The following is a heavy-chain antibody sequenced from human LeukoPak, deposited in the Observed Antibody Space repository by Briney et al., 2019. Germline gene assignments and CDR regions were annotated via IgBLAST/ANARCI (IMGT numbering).Heavy chain of an antibody. V-gene: IGHV3-30*04. CDR1: GFTFSTYA. CDR2: ISSDGSFR. CDR3: ARAMVTAIRDGLDY. D-gene: IGHD2-21*02. Sequence: GGSLRLSCAASGFTFSTYAMYWVRQAPGKGLEWVAVISSDGSFRCYADSVKGLFTISRDNSKNTLYLQMNSLRAEDTAVYYCARAMVTAIRDGLDYWGQGTLVTLSS. J-gene: IGHJ4*02.